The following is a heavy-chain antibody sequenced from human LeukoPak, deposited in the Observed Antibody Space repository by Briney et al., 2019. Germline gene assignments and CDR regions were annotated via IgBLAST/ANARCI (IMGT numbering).Heavy chain of an antibody. D-gene: IGHD6-19*01. J-gene: IGHJ4*02. CDR3: AGDYSSGHGVDY. CDR2: IYHSGST. Sequence: SQTLSLTCTVSGGSISSGGYYWSWIRQPPGKGLEWIGYIYHSGSTYCNPSLKSRVTISVDRSKNQFSLKLSSVTAADTAVYYCAGDYSSGHGVDYWGQGTLVTVSS. V-gene: IGHV4-30-2*01. CDR1: GGSISSGGYY.